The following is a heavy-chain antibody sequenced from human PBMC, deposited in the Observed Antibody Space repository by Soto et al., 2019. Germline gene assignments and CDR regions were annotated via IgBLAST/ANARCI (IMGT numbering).Heavy chain of an antibody. CDR2: ISYDGSNK. CDR3: ARALGDYGDC. CDR1: GFTFSSYA. Sequence: GGSLRRSCAASGFTFSSYAMHWVRQAPGKGLEWVAVISYDGSNKYYADSVKGRFTISRDNSKNTLYLQMNSLSVEDTAVYYCARALGDYGDCWGQGTLVTVSS. V-gene: IGHV3-30-3*01. J-gene: IGHJ4*02. D-gene: IGHD4-17*01.